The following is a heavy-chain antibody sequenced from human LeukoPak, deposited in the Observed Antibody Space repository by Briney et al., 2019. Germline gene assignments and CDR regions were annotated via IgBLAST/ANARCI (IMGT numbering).Heavy chain of an antibody. CDR1: GFTFSNAW. J-gene: IGHJ4*02. Sequence: GGSLRLSCAASGFTFSNAWMSWVRQAPGKGLEWVGRIKSKTDGGTTDYAAPVKGRFTISRDDSKNTLYLQMNSLKTEDTAVYYCTTERYSSSWYFDYWGQGTLVTASS. V-gene: IGHV3-15*01. D-gene: IGHD6-13*01. CDR2: IKSKTDGGTT. CDR3: TTERYSSSWYFDY.